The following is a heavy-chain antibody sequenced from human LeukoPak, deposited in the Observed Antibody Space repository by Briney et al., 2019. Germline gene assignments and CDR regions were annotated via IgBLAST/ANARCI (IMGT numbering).Heavy chain of an antibody. V-gene: IGHV4-34*01. Sequence: SETLSLTCAVYGGSFSGYYWSWIRQPPGKGLEWIGEINHSGSTNYNPSLKSRVTISVDTSKNQFSLKLSSVTAADTAVYYCAREGLSPFDYWGQGTLVTVSS. J-gene: IGHJ4*02. D-gene: IGHD2/OR15-2a*01. CDR1: GGSFSGYY. CDR2: INHSGST. CDR3: AREGLSPFDY.